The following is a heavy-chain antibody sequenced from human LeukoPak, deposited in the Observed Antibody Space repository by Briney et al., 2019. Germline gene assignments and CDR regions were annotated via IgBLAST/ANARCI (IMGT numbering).Heavy chain of an antibody. Sequence: SVKVSCKASGGTFSSYAISWVPQAPGQGLEWMGRIIPIFGTANYAQKFQGRVTITTDESTSTAYMELSSLRSEDTAVYYCARDSLRYYGSGNRDFDYWGQGTLVTVSS. V-gene: IGHV1-69*05. CDR1: GGTFSSYA. CDR2: IIPIFGTA. D-gene: IGHD3-10*01. CDR3: ARDSLRYYGSGNRDFDY. J-gene: IGHJ4*02.